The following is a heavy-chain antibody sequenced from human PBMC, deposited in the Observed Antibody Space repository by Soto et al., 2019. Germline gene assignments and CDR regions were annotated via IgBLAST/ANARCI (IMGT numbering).Heavy chain of an antibody. D-gene: IGHD1-26*01. CDR3: AREEWELLRESSGMDV. CDR2: INYSGNT. J-gene: IGHJ6*02. V-gene: IGHV4-59*01. CDR1: GGSISNYY. Sequence: SETLSLTCTVSGGSISNYYWNWIRQPPGKGLEWIGYINYSGNTNYNPSLKSRVTISVDKSKNQFSLKLTSVTAADTAVYYCAREEWELLRESSGMDVWGQGITVTVSS.